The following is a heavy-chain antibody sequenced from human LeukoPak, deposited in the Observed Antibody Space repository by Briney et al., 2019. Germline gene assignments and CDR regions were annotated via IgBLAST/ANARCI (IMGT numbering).Heavy chain of an antibody. J-gene: IGHJ5*02. V-gene: IGHV1-2*06. CDR1: GYTFTGYY. Sequence: ASVKVSCKASGYTFTGYYMHWVRQAPGQGLEWMGRINPNSGGTNYAQKFQGRVTMTTDTSISTAYMELSSLRSEDTAVYYCARGGTYYDFWSGPRYWFDPWGQGTLVTVSS. CDR2: INPNSGGT. D-gene: IGHD3-3*01. CDR3: ARGGTYYDFWSGPRYWFDP.